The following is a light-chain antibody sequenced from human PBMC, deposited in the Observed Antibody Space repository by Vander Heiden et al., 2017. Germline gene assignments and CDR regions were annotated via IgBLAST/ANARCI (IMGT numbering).Light chain of an antibody. CDR3: ASRDDSLTGWV. CDR2: SNN. J-gene: IGLJ3*02. CDR1: SSNIGSNT. V-gene: IGLV1-44*01. Sequence: QSVLTQPPSASGPPGQRVTISCSGSSSNIGSNTVNWYQPLPRPAPTFFIYSNNPRPSGFLDRSFASKYGTPASLALRGRQAEEEADYYCASRDDSLTGWVFGGGTKLTVL.